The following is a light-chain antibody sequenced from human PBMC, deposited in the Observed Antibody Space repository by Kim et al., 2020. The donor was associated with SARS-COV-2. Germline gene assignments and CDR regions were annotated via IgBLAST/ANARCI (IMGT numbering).Light chain of an antibody. CDR2: DAS. CDR3: QQRSNRPT. Sequence: EIVLTQSPATLSLSPGERATLSCRASQSVSKYLAWYQQKPGQAPRLLFFDASTSAAGIPARCSGSGSGTDFSLTISSLEPEDFAVYYCQQRSNRPTFGGGTKLEIK. V-gene: IGKV3-11*01. CDR1: QSVSKY. J-gene: IGKJ4*01.